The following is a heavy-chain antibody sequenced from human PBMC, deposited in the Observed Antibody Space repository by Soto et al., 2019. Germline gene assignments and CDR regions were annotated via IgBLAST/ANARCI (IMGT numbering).Heavy chain of an antibody. D-gene: IGHD1-1*01. V-gene: IGHV3-48*02. Sequence: GVFQRVSWAAVEFPCSSYSMSWVRQDKGKGLEWVSYITSTSSAINYADSVRGRFTISRDNGMQSLFLHMNSLRDEDTAVYYCARDGKGAAYTFGPYYFDSWGQRALVTVSS. CDR2: ITSTSSAI. CDR3: ARDGKGAAYTFGPYYFDS. CDR1: EFPCSSYS. J-gene: IGHJ4*02.